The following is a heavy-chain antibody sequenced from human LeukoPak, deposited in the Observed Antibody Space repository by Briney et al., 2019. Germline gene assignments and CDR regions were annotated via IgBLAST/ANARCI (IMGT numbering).Heavy chain of an antibody. CDR1: GGSISSTNYY. V-gene: IGHV4-61*02. CDR2: IYTSGNT. D-gene: IGHD6-13*01. CDR3: ARTPIAAANYYYMDV. J-gene: IGHJ6*03. Sequence: SETLSLTCTVSGGSISSTNYYWSWIRQPAGKGLEWIGRIYTSGNTNYNPSLKSRVTISIDTSKNQFSLKLSSVTATDTAVYYCARTPIAAANYYYMDVWGKGTTVTVSS.